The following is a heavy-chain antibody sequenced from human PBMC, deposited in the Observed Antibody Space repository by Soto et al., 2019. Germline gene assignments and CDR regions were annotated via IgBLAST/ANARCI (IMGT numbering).Heavy chain of an antibody. CDR2: INAGNGNT. V-gene: IGHV1-3*01. Sequence: ASVKVSCKASGYTFTSYAMHWVRQAPGQSLDWMCWINAGNGNTKYSQKFQGRVTFTRYTSASTAYMELSSLRSEDTAVYYCARDFGSTYYYYYGMDVWGQGTTVTVSS. J-gene: IGHJ6*02. CDR3: ARDFGSTYYYYYGMDV. D-gene: IGHD3-10*01. CDR1: GYTFTSYA.